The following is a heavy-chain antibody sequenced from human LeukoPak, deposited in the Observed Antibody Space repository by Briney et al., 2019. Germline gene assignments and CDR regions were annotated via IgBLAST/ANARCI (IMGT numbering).Heavy chain of an antibody. Sequence: PGGSLRLSCAASGFTFSSYAMSWVRQAPGKGLEWVSAISGSGGSTYYADSVKGRFTISRDNSKNTLYLQMNSLRAEDTAVYYCAKPRSGYYGSGIYTGYYFDYWGQGTLVTVSS. CDR2: ISGSGGST. J-gene: IGHJ4*02. D-gene: IGHD3-10*01. CDR3: AKPRSGYYGSGIYTGYYFDY. V-gene: IGHV3-23*01. CDR1: GFTFSSYA.